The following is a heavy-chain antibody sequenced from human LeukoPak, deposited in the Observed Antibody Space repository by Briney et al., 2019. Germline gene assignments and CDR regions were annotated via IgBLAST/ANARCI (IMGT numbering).Heavy chain of an antibody. D-gene: IGHD5-18*01. CDR2: ISYDGSEK. J-gene: IGHJ6*03. CDR1: GFTFGTYA. V-gene: IGHV3-30*04. Sequence: GGSLRLSCAASGFTFGTYAMHWVRQAPGKGLEWVAVISYDGSEKYYADSVKGRFTISRDNSKNTLSLKMNSLRAEDTAVYYCAKDKYSYYYMDVWGKGTTVTISS. CDR3: AKDKYSYYYMDV.